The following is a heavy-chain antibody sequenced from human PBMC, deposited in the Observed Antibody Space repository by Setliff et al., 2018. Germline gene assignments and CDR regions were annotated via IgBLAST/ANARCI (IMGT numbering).Heavy chain of an antibody. D-gene: IGHD4-17*01. CDR1: GYTFSNYG. CDR3: SRLVRFCTTTACQRLSGDDY. J-gene: IGHJ4*02. CDR2: ISAYTGNT. V-gene: IGHV1-18*01. Sequence: ASVKVSCKASGYTFSNYGITWVRQAPGQGLEWMGWISAYTGNTKFAQKFQGRFIMTADTSTTTAYVELRSLRSDDTAIYYCSRLVRFCTTTACQRLSGDDYWGQGTLVTVSS.